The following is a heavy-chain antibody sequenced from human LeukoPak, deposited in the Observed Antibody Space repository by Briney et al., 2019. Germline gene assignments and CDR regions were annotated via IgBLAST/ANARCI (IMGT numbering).Heavy chain of an antibody. CDR2: ISWNSGSI. Sequence: GGSLRLSCAASGFTFDDYAMHWVRQAPGKGLEWVSGISWNSGSIGYADSVKGRFTISRDNAKNSLYLQTNSLRVEDTALYYCASASAVAGIRRYYYYGMDVWGQGTTATVS. J-gene: IGHJ6*02. V-gene: IGHV3-9*01. D-gene: IGHD6-19*01. CDR1: GFTFDDYA. CDR3: ASASAVAGIRRYYYYGMDV.